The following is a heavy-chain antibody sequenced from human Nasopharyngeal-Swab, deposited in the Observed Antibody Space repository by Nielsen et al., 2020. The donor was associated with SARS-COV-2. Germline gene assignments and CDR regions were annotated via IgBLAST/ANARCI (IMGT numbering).Heavy chain of an antibody. D-gene: IGHD5-12*01. J-gene: IGHJ4*02. V-gene: IGHV4-4*02. Sequence: SETLSLTCAVSGGSISRRNWRRGGRQPPGKGLEWIGEIYHSGSTNYNPSLKSRITISVDKSKNQFSLKLSSVTAADTAVYYCARGEGDIAGSGHDYWGQGTLVTVSS. CDR2: IYHSGST. CDR1: GGSISRRNW. CDR3: ARGEGDIAGSGHDY.